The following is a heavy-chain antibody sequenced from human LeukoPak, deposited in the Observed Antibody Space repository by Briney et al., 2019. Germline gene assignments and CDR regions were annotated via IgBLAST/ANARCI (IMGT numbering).Heavy chain of an antibody. CDR2: TYYGGNT. J-gene: IGHJ3*02. V-gene: IGHV4-31*03. Sequence: SETLSLTCTVSGGSISRGGDYWTWIRQHPGKGLEWIGNTYYGGNTYYNPSLKSRGTISIDTSKNQFSLKLTSVTAADTAVYYCARDLFGYYGSETSGGWIAFDIWGQGTMVTVSS. CDR3: ARDLFGYYGSETSGGWIAFDI. CDR1: GGSISRGGDY. D-gene: IGHD3-10*01.